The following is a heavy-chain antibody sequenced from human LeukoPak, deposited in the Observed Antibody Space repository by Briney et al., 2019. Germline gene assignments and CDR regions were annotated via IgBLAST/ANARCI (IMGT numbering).Heavy chain of an antibody. J-gene: IGHJ5*02. D-gene: IGHD3-9*01. Sequence: SVKVSCKASGYTFTSYYMHWVRQAPGQGLEWMGGIIPIFGTANYAQKFQGRVTITADESTSTAYMELSSLRSEDTAVYYCARRRGTYYDILTGYYNRNWFDPWGQGTLVTVSS. V-gene: IGHV1-69*13. CDR1: GYTFTSYY. CDR3: ARRRGTYYDILTGYYNRNWFDP. CDR2: IIPIFGTA.